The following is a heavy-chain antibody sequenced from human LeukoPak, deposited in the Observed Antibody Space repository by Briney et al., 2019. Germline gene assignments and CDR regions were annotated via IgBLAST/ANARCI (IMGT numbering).Heavy chain of an antibody. J-gene: IGHJ3*02. CDR2: IYPGDSDT. V-gene: IGHV5-51*01. CDR1: GYSFTNYW. Sequence: GESLKISCKGSGYSFTNYWVAWVRQMSGKGLEWMGIIYPGDSDTRYSPSFQGQVTISVDKSISTAYLQWSSLKASDTAMYYCARPKYYYDTTGTHDAFDIWGQGTMVTVSS. D-gene: IGHD3-22*01. CDR3: ARPKYYYDTTGTHDAFDI.